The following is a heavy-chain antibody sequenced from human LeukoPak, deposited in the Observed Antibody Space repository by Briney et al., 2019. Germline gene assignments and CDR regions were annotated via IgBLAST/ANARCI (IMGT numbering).Heavy chain of an antibody. CDR3: ARDPSSWYYYYMDV. Sequence: QAGGSLRLSCAASGFTFSSYWMTWVRQAPGKGLEWVVNIKQDGSEKFYVDSVKGRFTISRDNAKNSLYLQMNSLRAEDTAVYYCARDPSSWYYYYMDVWGKGTTVTVSS. D-gene: IGHD6-13*01. J-gene: IGHJ6*03. V-gene: IGHV3-7*01. CDR2: IKQDGSEK. CDR1: GFTFSSYW.